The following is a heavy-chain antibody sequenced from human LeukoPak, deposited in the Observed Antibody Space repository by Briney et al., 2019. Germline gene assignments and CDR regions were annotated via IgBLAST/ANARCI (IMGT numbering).Heavy chain of an antibody. J-gene: IGHJ4*02. D-gene: IGHD2-15*01. CDR2: LRYDGSNK. V-gene: IGHV3-30*02. Sequence: GGSLRLSCAASGFTFSSYGMHWVRQAPGKGLEWVAFLRYDGSNKYYADSVKGRFTISRDNSKNTLYLQMNSLRAEDTAVYYCARWGYCSGGSCSIPFDYWGQGTLVTVSS. CDR3: ARWGYCSGGSCSIPFDY. CDR1: GFTFSSYG.